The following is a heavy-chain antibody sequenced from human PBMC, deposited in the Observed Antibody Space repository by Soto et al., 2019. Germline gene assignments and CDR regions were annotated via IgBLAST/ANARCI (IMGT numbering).Heavy chain of an antibody. J-gene: IGHJ3*02. CDR2: IIPIFGTA. Sequence: SVKVSCKASRGTFSSYAISCVRQAPGQELEWMGGIIPIFGTANYAQKFQDRVTVTADKSTSTAYTDLSSVRSEDTAVYYCARDSPDGLDAFDIWGQGTMVTVSS. CDR3: ARDSPDGLDAFDI. V-gene: IGHV1-69*06. CDR1: RGTFSSYA.